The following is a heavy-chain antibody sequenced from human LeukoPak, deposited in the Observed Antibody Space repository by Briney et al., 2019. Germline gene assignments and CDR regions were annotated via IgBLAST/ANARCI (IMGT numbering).Heavy chain of an antibody. CDR3: ARDLIMHDILTGSYL. D-gene: IGHD3-9*01. CDR2: ISAYNGNT. CDR1: GYTFTSYG. Sequence: ASVKVSCKASGYTFTSYGISWVRQAPGQGLEWMGWISAYNGNTNYAQKLQGRVTMTTDTSTSTAYMELRSLRSDDTAVYYCARDLIMHDILTGSYLWGQGTLVTVSS. J-gene: IGHJ4*02. V-gene: IGHV1-18*01.